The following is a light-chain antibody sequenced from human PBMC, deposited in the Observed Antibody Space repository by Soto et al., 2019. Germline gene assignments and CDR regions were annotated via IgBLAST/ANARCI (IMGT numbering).Light chain of an antibody. CDR3: QQCVRPRA. CDR2: GAS. CDR1: QSVTSSY. Sequence: EIVLTQSPGTLSLSPGERATLSCRASQSVTSSYLAWYQQKPGQAPSLLIYGASSRATGIPERFSGSGSGTDFTLTISRLEPDDCAVYYCQQCVRPRAFGGGTKVEIK. J-gene: IGKJ4*01. V-gene: IGKV3-20*01.